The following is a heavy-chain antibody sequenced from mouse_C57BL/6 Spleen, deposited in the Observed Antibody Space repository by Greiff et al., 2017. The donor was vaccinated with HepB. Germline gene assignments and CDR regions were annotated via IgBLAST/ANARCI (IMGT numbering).Heavy chain of an antibody. CDR3: ARIYDGYYGYAMDY. D-gene: IGHD2-3*01. V-gene: IGHV5-17*01. J-gene: IGHJ4*01. Sequence: EVMLVESGGGLVKPGGSLKLSCAASGFTFSDYGMHWVRQAPEKGLEWVAYISSGSSTIYYADTVKGRFTISRDNAKNTLFLQMPSLRSEDTAMYYCARIYDGYYGYAMDYWGQGTSVTVSS. CDR2: ISSGSSTI. CDR1: GFTFSDYG.